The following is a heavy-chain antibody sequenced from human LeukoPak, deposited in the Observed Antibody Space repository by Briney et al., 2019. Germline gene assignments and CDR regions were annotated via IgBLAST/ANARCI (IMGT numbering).Heavy chain of an antibody. J-gene: IGHJ4*02. Sequence: ASVKVACNASGYTFTSYGIIWVRQAPGQGRGWMGWISAYNGKTNYAQKLQGRVTMTTDTSTSTAYMELRSLRSDDTAVYYWATGNLYGSGSYYDFDYWGQGTLVTVSS. CDR1: GYTFTSYG. D-gene: IGHD3-10*01. V-gene: IGHV1-18*01. CDR2: ISAYNGKT. CDR3: ATGNLYGSGSYYDFDY.